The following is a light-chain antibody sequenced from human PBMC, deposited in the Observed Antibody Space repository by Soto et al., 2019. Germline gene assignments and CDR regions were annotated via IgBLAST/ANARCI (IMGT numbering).Light chain of an antibody. J-gene: IGLJ2*01. V-gene: IGLV2-14*01. CDR1: SSDVGGYNF. CDR3: SSYTSSNTLVV. Sequence: QSALTQPASVSGFPGQSITISCTGTSSDVGGYNFVSWYEQHPGKAPKLIIYEVNGRPSGVSDRFSGSKSGNTASLTISGLQAEDEAEYYCSSYTSSNTLVVFGGGTKVTVL. CDR2: EVN.